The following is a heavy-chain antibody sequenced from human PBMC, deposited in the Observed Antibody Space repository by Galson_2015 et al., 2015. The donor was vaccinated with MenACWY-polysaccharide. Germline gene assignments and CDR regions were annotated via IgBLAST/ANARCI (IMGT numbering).Heavy chain of an antibody. D-gene: IGHD3-10*01. V-gene: IGHV3-23*01. Sequence: SLRLFCAASGFTFSSYAMSWVRQAPGKGLEWVSTISGSGLNTYYADSVKGRFTMSRDNSKNTLYMQMNSLRAEDTAVYYCAKQIDEYYGSGNYYPPWDYWGQGTLVTVSS. CDR2: ISGSGLNT. CDR1: GFTFSSYA. CDR3: AKQIDEYYGSGNYYPPWDY. J-gene: IGHJ4*02.